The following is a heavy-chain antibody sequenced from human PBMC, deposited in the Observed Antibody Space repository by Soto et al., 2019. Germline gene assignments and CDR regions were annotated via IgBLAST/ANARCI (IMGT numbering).Heavy chain of an antibody. CDR3: AHSIVATITSSDNWFDP. V-gene: IGHV2-5*01. J-gene: IGHJ5*02. D-gene: IGHD5-12*01. Sequence: SGPTLVNPTQTLTLTCTFSGFSLSTSGVGVGWIRQGPGKALEWLALIYWNDDKRYSPSLKSRLTITKDTSKNQVVLTMTNMDPVDTATYYCAHSIVATITSSDNWFDPWGQGTLVTVSS. CDR1: GFSLSTSGVG. CDR2: IYWNDDK.